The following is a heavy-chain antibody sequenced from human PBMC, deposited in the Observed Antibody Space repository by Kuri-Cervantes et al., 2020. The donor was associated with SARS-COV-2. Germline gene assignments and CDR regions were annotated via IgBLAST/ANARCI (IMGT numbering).Heavy chain of an antibody. D-gene: IGHD5-18*01. CDR3: ARDPVGRLRYFDY. Sequence: SETLSLTCAVSGYSISSGYYWGWIRQPPGKGLEWIGSIYHSGSTYYNPSLKSRVTISVDTSKNQFSLKLSSVTAADTAVYYCARDPVGRLRYFDYWGQGTLVTVSP. V-gene: IGHV4-38-2*02. CDR2: IYHSGST. CDR1: GYSISSGYY. J-gene: IGHJ4*02.